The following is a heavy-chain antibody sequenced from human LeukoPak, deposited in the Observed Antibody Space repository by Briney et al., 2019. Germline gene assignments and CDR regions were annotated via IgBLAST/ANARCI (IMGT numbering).Heavy chain of an antibody. CDR1: GFTFDDYA. D-gene: IGHD5-18*01. CDR2: ISWNSGSI. CDR3: AKGGYSYGDLEGYFDY. Sequence: GRSLRLSCAASGFTFDDYAMHWVRQAPGKGLEWVSGISWNSGSIGYADSVKGRFTISRDNAKNSLYLQMNSLRAEDMALYSSAKGGYSYGDLEGYFDYWGQGTLVTVSS. J-gene: IGHJ4*02. V-gene: IGHV3-9*03.